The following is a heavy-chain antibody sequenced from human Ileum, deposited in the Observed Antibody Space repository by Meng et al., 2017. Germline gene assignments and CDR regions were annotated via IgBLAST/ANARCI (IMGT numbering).Heavy chain of an antibody. CDR2: IYHTGGT. V-gene: IGHV4-4*02. J-gene: IGHJ4*02. CDR1: GGSISISNW. CDR3: ARVRCASVSCYGDSYFDY. D-gene: IGHD2-15*01. Sequence: QVQLQESGPGLVKPSGTLPLTCAVSGGSISISNWWTWVRQPPGKGVEWIGEIYHTGGTNYNPSLKRRVTISVDKSKNQFSLEVTSVTAADTAVYYCARVRCASVSCYGDSYFDYWGQGILVTVSS.